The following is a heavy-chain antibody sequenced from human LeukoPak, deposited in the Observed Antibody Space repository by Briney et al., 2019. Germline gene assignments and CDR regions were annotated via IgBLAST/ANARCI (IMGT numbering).Heavy chain of an antibody. CDR2: INPNSGGT. V-gene: IGHV1-2*06. CDR3: ARSYGDYGNHYYYMDV. J-gene: IGHJ6*03. D-gene: IGHD4-17*01. Sequence: GASVKVSCKASGYTFTGNYMHWVRQAPGQGLEWMGRINPNSGGTNYAQKFQGRVTMTRDTSISTAYMELSRLRSDDTAVYYCARSYGDYGNHYYYMDVWGKGTTVTVSS. CDR1: GYTFTGNY.